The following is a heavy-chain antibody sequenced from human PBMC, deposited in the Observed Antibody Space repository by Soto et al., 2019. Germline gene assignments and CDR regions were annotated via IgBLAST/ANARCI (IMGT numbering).Heavy chain of an antibody. Sequence: GASVKVSCKASGGTFSSYALSWVRQAPGQGLEWMGGIIPPLGTVNFAQRFQGRVTLTADDSTSTAYMELSSLTSDDTAVYYCARESGFRGNYGMDAWGQGTTVTVSS. J-gene: IGHJ6*02. D-gene: IGHD3-22*01. CDR1: GGTFSSYA. V-gene: IGHV1-69*13. CDR2: IIPPLGTV. CDR3: ARESGFRGNYGMDA.